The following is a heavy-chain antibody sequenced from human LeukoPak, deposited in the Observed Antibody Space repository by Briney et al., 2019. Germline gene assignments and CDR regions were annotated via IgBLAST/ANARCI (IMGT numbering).Heavy chain of an antibody. V-gene: IGHV4-59*12. D-gene: IGHD5-12*01. CDR1: GDSISRYY. Sequence: TSETLSLTCTVSGDSISRYYWSWIRQPPGKGLEWIGYIHYSDTYYNPSLRSRVTILVDTSKNQFSLKLSSVTAADTAVYYCASQSGGYAYWGQGTLVTVSS. J-gene: IGHJ4*02. CDR3: ASQSGGYAY. CDR2: IHYSDT.